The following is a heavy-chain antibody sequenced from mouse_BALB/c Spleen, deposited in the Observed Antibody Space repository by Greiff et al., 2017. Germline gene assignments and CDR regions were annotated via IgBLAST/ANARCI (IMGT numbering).Heavy chain of an antibody. CDR3: ARGEVRRYFDY. Sequence: VQLQQPGAELVMPGASVKMSCKASGYTFTDYWMHWVKQRPGQGLEWIGAIDTSDSYTSYNQKFKGKATLTVDESSSTAYMQLSSLTSEDSAVYYCARGEVRRYFDYWGQGTTLTVSS. CDR2: IDTSDSYT. J-gene: IGHJ2*01. V-gene: IGHV1-69*01. D-gene: IGHD2-14*01. CDR1: GYTFTDYW.